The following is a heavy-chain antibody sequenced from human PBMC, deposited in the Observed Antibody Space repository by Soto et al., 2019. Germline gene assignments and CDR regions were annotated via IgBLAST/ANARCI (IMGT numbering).Heavy chain of an antibody. D-gene: IGHD6-19*01. CDR2: ISGSGGST. Sequence: GGSLRLSCAASGFTFSSYAMSWVRQAPGKGLEWVSAISGSGGSTYYADSVKGRFTISRDNSKNTLYLQMNSLRAEDTALYYCAKRSSGWNLYFDYWGQGTLVTVSS. V-gene: IGHV3-23*01. CDR3: AKRSSGWNLYFDY. J-gene: IGHJ4*02. CDR1: GFTFSSYA.